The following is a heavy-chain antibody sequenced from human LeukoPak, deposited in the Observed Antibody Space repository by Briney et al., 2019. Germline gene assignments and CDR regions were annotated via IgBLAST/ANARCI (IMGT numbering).Heavy chain of an antibody. CDR3: VRDLLGLPHKYFDY. CDR2: IWYDASNK. J-gene: IGHJ4*02. Sequence: GGSLRLSCAPSGFSFSAYGMHWVRQAPGKGLEWVAYIWYDASNKDYASSVKGRFTISRDSSKSTVYLQMNSLRPEDTAVYYCVRDLLGLPHKYFDYWGQGTLVTVSS. CDR1: GFSFSAYG. V-gene: IGHV3-30*02. D-gene: IGHD3-16*01.